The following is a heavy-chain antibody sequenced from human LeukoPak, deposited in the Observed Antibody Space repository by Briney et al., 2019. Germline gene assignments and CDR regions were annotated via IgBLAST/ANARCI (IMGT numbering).Heavy chain of an antibody. V-gene: IGHV1-58*01. J-gene: IGHJ6*03. CDR2: IVVGSGNT. CDR3: AAGSSSSPVFYNYFMDV. Sequence: ASVKVSCKASGFTFSTSVVKWVRQARGQRLEWIGWIVVGSGNTNYAQKFQERVTITRDMSTSTAYMELSSLTSEDTALYYCAAGSSSSPVFYNYFMDVWGKGTRVTVSS. CDR1: GFTFSTSV. D-gene: IGHD6-6*01.